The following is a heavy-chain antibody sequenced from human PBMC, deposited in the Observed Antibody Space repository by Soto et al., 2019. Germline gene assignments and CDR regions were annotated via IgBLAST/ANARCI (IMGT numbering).Heavy chain of an antibody. Sequence: PGESLKISCKGSGYSFTTNWIGWVRQMPGKGLEWMGVIYPGDSDTRYSPSFQGQVAISADKSLNTAYLQWSSLKASDTAKTYCARHTGLHEDGNDWGQGTXVTVSS. CDR1: GYSFTTNW. V-gene: IGHV5-51*01. CDR3: ARHTGLHEDGND. J-gene: IGHJ1*01. CDR2: IYPGDSDT.